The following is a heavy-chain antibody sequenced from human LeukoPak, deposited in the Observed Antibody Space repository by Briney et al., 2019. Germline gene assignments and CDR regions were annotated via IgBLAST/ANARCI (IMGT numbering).Heavy chain of an antibody. CDR1: GFTFSSYA. CDR3: AKDLDSSSWLVRFDY. V-gene: IGHV3-23*01. Sequence: GGSLRLSCAASGFTFSSYAMSWVRQAPGKGLEWVSAISGSGGSTYYADSVKGRFTISRDNSKNALYLQMNSLRAEDTAVYYCAKDLDSSSWLVRFDYWGQGTLVTVSS. D-gene: IGHD6-13*01. CDR2: ISGSGGST. J-gene: IGHJ4*02.